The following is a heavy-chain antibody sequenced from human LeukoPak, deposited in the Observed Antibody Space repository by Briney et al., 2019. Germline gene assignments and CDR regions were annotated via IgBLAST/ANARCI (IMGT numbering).Heavy chain of an antibody. D-gene: IGHD5-18*01. J-gene: IGHJ4*02. CDR1: GNTFTSYA. CDR3: ARGDVQLWY. CDR2: MNPNSGNT. V-gene: IGHV1-8*02. Sequence: ASVKVSCKASGNTFTSYAMHWVRQAPGQGLEWMGWMNPNSGNTGYAQKFQGRVTMTRNTSISTAYMELSSLRSEDTAVYYCARGDVQLWYWGQGTLVTVSS.